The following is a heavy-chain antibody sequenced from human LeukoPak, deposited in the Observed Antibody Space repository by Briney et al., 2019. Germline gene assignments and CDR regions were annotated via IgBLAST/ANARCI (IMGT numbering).Heavy chain of an antibody. CDR1: GYTFTGYY. J-gene: IGHJ4*02. V-gene: IGHV1-2*02. CDR3: ARDYYDSSGLGDY. CDR2: INPNSGGT. Sequence: RASVKVSCKASGYTFTGYYMHWVRQAPGQGLEWMGWINPNSGGTNYAQKFQGRVTMTRDTSISTAYMELSRLRSDDTAVYYCARDYYDSSGLGDYWGQGTLVTVSS. D-gene: IGHD3-22*01.